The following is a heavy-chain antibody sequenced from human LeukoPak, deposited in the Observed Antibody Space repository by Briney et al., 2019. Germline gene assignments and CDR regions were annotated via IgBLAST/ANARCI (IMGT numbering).Heavy chain of an antibody. CDR2: IIPIFGTA. V-gene: IGHV1-69*13. CDR3: ARDRPYCSSTSCYGWTRTGWYYYYMDV. CDR1: GYTLTELS. J-gene: IGHJ6*03. D-gene: IGHD2-2*01. Sequence: GASVKVSCKVSGYTLTELSMHWVRQAPGKGLEWMGGIIPIFGTANYAQKFQGRVTITADESTSTAYMELSSLRSEDTAVYYCARDRPYCSSTSCYGWTRTGWYYYYMDVWGKGTTVTVSS.